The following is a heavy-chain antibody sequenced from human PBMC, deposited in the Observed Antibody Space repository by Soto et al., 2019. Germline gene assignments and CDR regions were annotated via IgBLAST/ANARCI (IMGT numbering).Heavy chain of an antibody. Sequence: QVQLQESGPGLVKPSGTLALTCAVSGGSISSSNWWSWVRQPPGKGLEWIGEIHHSGSTNYNPSLKXXVXIXADKSQNQFSLKMSSVTAADTAVYYCARDGIAATGTWGQGTLVTVSS. J-gene: IGHJ4*02. CDR1: GGSISSSNW. V-gene: IGHV4-4*02. CDR2: IHHSGST. CDR3: ARDGIAATGT. D-gene: IGHD6-13*01.